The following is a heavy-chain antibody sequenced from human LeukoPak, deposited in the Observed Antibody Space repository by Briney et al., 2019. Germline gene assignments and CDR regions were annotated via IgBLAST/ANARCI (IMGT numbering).Heavy chain of an antibody. Sequence: GGSLRLSCEASGLTFSREWMHWVRQAPGKGLEWVSGISWNSGSIGYADSVKGRFTISRDNAKNSLYLQMNSLRAEDTALYYCAKDMRRGIAVAGLDYWGQGTLVTVSS. CDR3: AKDMRRGIAVAGLDY. CDR1: GLTFSREW. D-gene: IGHD6-19*01. V-gene: IGHV3-9*01. J-gene: IGHJ4*02. CDR2: ISWNSGSI.